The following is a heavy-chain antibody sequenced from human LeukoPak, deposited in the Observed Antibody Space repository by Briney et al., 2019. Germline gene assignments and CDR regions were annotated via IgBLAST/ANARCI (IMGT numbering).Heavy chain of an antibody. J-gene: IGHJ5*02. CDR1: GYTLTGYY. Sequence: ASVKVSCKASGYTLTGYYMHWVRQAPGQGLEWMGWINPNSGGTNYAQKLQGRVTMTTDTSTSTAYMELRSLRSDDTAVYYCAKGTKAHILTAYMRDRWFDPWGQGTLATVSS. V-gene: IGHV1-2*02. D-gene: IGHD3-9*01. CDR2: INPNSGGT. CDR3: AKGTKAHILTAYMRDRWFDP.